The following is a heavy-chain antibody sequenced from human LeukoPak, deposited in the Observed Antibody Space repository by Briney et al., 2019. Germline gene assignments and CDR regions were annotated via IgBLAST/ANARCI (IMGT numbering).Heavy chain of an antibody. D-gene: IGHD2-8*01. CDR2: FDPEDGET. CDR3: AIGYCTNGVCYRSNGYYYYGMDV. V-gene: IGHV1-24*01. J-gene: IGHJ6*02. Sequence: ASVKVSCKVSGYTLTELSMHWVRQAPGKGPEWMGGFDPEDGETIYAQKFQGRVTMTEDTSTDTAYMELSSLRSEDTAVYYCAIGYCTNGVCYRSNGYYYYGMDVWGQGTTVTVSS. CDR1: GYTLTELS.